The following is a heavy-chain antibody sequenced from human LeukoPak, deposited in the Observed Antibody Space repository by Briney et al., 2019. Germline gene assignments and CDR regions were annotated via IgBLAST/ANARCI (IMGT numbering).Heavy chain of an antibody. CDR1: GFTFSSYA. D-gene: IGHD2-8*01. CDR2: ISSSSSYI. V-gene: IGHV3-21*01. Sequence: PGGSLRLSCAASGFTFSSYAMHWVRQAPGKGLEWVSSISSSSSYIYYADSVKGRFTISRDNAKNSLYLQMNSLKAEDTAVYYCARDLGYCTNGVCHTRFDYWGQGTLVAVPS. J-gene: IGHJ4*02. CDR3: ARDLGYCTNGVCHTRFDY.